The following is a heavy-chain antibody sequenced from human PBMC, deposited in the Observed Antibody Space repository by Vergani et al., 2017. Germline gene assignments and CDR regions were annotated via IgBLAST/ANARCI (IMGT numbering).Heavy chain of an antibody. J-gene: IGHJ3*02. CDR3: AREGGRDAFDI. V-gene: IGHV3-30*04. CDR2: ISYDGSNK. CDR1: GFTFSSYA. Sequence: QVQLVESGGGVVQPGRSLRLSCAASGFTFSSYAMHWVRQAPGKGLEWGAVISYDGSNKYYADSVKGRFTISRDNSKNTLYLQMNSLRAEDTAVYYCAREGGRDAFDIWGQGTMVTVAS. D-gene: IGHD2-15*01.